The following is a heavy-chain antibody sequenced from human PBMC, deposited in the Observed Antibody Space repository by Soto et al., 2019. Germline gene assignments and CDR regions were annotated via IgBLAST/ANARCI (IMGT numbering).Heavy chain of an antibody. V-gene: IGHV3-23*01. CDR1: GFIFSNYA. CDR3: AKSRSSLYYMDV. Sequence: EVQVLESGGGLVQPGGSLRLSCVGSGFIFSNYAMAWVRQAPGKGLEWVSGFGGSGGTYYADSVKGRYTISRDNSKNTLYLQMNSLRVQDTAVYYCAKSRSSLYYMDVWGKGTAVTVSS. CDR2: FGGSGGT. J-gene: IGHJ6*03.